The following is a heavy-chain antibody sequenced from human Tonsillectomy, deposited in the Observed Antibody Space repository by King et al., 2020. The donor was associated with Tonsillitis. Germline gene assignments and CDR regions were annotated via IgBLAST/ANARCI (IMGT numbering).Heavy chain of an antibody. Sequence: VQLVESGGGLVKPGGSLRLSCAASGFSFSNAWVSWVRQIPGKGLEWVGRILSKTDGGTTDYAAPVKGRFTISRDDSKNTLYLHMNSLKTEDTAVYYCTTGLPGKDGGSYYGDFDYWGQGTLVTVSS. CDR1: GFSFSNAW. CDR3: TTGLPGKDGGSYYGDFDY. V-gene: IGHV3-15*01. J-gene: IGHJ4*02. D-gene: IGHD1-26*01. CDR2: ILSKTDGGTT.